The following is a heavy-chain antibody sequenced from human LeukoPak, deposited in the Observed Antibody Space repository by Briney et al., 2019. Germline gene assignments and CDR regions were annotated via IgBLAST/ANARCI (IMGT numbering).Heavy chain of an antibody. J-gene: IGHJ4*02. CDR3: ASTAMAD. CDR1: GFTFSSYW. V-gene: IGHV3-7*01. D-gene: IGHD5-18*01. CDR2: INHNGNVN. Sequence: GGSLRLSCAASGFTFSSYWMNWARQAPGKGLEWVASINHNGNVNYYVDSVKGRFTISRDNSKNTLYLQMNSLRAEDTAVYYCASTAMADWGQGTLVTVSS.